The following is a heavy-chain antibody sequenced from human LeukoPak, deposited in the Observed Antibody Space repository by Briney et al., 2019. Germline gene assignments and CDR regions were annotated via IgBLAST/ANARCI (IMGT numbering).Heavy chain of an antibody. CDR1: AGSISRNNW. V-gene: IGHV4-4*02. Sequence: SETLSLTCTVSAGSISRNNWWSWVRPPPGKGLEWIGEIYHSGSTNYNPSLKSRVTISVDKSKNQFSLKLTSVIAADTAVYYCARGAGYCSSASCYTEGIDYWGQGTLVTVSS. CDR3: ARGAGYCSSASCYTEGIDY. D-gene: IGHD2-2*02. CDR2: IYHSGST. J-gene: IGHJ4*02.